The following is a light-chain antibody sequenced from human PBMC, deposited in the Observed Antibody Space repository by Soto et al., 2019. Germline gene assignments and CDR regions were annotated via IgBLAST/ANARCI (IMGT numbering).Light chain of an antibody. V-gene: IGLV2-11*01. CDR3: ASYAGSFTRV. Sequence: QSALTQPRSVSGSPGQSVTISCTGTSSDVGDYNYVSWYQQHPGTAPKLMIYDVTKRPSGVPDRFSGSKSGNTASLTISGLQAEDEADYYCASYAGSFTRVFGGGTQLTVL. CDR2: DVT. CDR1: SSDVGDYNY. J-gene: IGLJ3*02.